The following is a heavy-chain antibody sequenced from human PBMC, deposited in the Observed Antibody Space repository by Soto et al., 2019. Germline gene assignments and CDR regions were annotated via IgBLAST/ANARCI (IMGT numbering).Heavy chain of an antibody. CDR2: MNPNSGNT. D-gene: IGHD3-10*01. Sequence: QVQLVQSGAEVKKPGASVKVSCKASGYTFTSYDINWVRQATGQGLEWMGWMNPNSGNTGYAQKFQGRVTMTRNTSISTAYMELSSLRSEDSAVYYCARVGNPRLGRFGTYWGQGTLVTVSS. CDR3: ARVGNPRLGRFGTY. J-gene: IGHJ4*02. CDR1: GYTFTSYD. V-gene: IGHV1-8*01.